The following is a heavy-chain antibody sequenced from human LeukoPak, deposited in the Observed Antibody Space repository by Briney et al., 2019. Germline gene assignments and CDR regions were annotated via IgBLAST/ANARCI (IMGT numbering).Heavy chain of an antibody. CDR1: GFTLSSYS. V-gene: IGHV3-21*01. Sequence: GGSLRLSCAASGFTLSSYSMNWVRQAPGKGLEWVSSISSSSSYIYYADSVKGRFTISRDNAESSLYLQMNNLRVEDTAVYYCARDAGWRLLDYWGRGTQVTVSS. CDR3: ARDAGWRLLDY. D-gene: IGHD6-25*01. CDR2: ISSSSSYI. J-gene: IGHJ4*02.